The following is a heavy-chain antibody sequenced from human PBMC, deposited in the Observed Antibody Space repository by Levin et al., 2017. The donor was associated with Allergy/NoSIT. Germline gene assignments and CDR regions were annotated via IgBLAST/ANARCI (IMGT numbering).Heavy chain of an antibody. Sequence: GESLKISCAASGITFSSYAMHWVRQAPGKGLEWVAIISKDGTSQYYADSVKGRFTISRDNSKNTLYLQMNSLRAEDTAVYYCAKDHYSYGFDYWGQGTLVTVFS. CDR3: AKDHYSYGFDY. CDR1: GITFSSYA. J-gene: IGHJ4*02. CDR2: ISKDGTSQ. D-gene: IGHD5-18*01. V-gene: IGHV3-30*18.